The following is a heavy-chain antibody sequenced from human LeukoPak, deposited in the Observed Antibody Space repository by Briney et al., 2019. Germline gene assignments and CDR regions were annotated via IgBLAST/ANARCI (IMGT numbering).Heavy chain of an antibody. CDR2: IYTSGST. V-gene: IGHV4-4*07. CDR3: ARDSSSWYRAYYYGMDV. J-gene: IGHJ6*02. D-gene: IGHD6-13*01. Sequence: SETLSLTCTVSGGSIYTYYWIWIRQPAGKGLEWIGRIYTSGSTNYNPSLESRVTMSVDTSKNQFSLELSSVTAADTAVYYCARDSSSWYRAYYYGMDVWGQGTTVTVSS. CDR1: GGSIYTYY.